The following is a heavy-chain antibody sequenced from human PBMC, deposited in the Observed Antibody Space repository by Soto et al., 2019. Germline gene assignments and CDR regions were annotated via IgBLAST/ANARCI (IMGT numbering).Heavy chain of an antibody. J-gene: IGHJ4*02. CDR2: INRSGSS. Sequence: SETLSLTCAVYGGSFSGHYWSWIRQPPGKGLEWIGEINRSGSSNYNPSLKSRATISVDTSKNQFSLKLSSVTAADTAVYYCSLDDSWGQGTLVTVSS. CDR1: GGSFSGHY. V-gene: IGHV4-34*01. CDR3: SLDDS.